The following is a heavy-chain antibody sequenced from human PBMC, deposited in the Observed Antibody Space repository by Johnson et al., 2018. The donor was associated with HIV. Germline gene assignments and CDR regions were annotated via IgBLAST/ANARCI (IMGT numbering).Heavy chain of an antibody. CDR1: GFTVSSYA. D-gene: IGHD1-14*01. Sequence: VQLVESGGGLVKPGGSLRLSCAASGFTVSSYAMSWVRQAPGKGLEWMANIKQDGSEKYYVDSVRGRFTISRDNAKNSLYLQMNSLRAEDTAVYYCARDPDLDAFDIWGQGTMVTVAS. CDR3: ARDPDLDAFDI. J-gene: IGHJ3*02. CDR2: IKQDGSEK. V-gene: IGHV3-7*03.